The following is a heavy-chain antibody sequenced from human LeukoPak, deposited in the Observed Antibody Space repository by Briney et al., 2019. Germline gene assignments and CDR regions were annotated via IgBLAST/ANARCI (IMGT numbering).Heavy chain of an antibody. V-gene: IGHV3-66*01. J-gene: IGHJ4*02. Sequence: GGSLRLSCAASGFTVSSNYMSWVRQAPGKGLEWGSVIYSGGSTYYADSVKGRFTISRDNAKNSLYLQMNSLRAEDTAVYYCATLTTGGYWGQGTLVTASS. CDR1: GFTVSSNY. CDR3: ATLTTGGY. CDR2: IYSGGST. D-gene: IGHD3-9*01.